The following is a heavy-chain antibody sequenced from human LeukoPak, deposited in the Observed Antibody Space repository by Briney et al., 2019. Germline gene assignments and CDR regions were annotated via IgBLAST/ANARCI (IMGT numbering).Heavy chain of an antibody. CDR2: VHQTGSP. V-gene: IGHV4-38-2*01. CDR1: GSSVNSDQY. J-gene: IGHJ3*02. D-gene: IGHD3-16*02. CDR3: AMLRLGELSLLANAYDI. Sequence: SETLSLTCDVSGSSVNSDQYWGWIRHSPGAGLEWIGSVHQTGSPYYNPSLGSRVSLSIDSTKNSFSLRLTSVTAADTAVYYCAMLRLGELSLLANAYDIWGQGTMVIVSS.